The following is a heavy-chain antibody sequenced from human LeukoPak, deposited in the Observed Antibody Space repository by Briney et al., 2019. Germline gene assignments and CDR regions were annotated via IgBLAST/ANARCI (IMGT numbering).Heavy chain of an antibody. D-gene: IGHD6-6*01. CDR2: IRSKANNYAT. Sequence: GGSLRLSCAASGFTFSASAVHWVRQASGEGLEWIGRIRSKANNYATAYAGSLKGRFTVSRGDSKNTAYLQMNSLKTEDSAVYFCARDSSSEGPLDYWGQGTLVAVSS. V-gene: IGHV3-73*01. CDR1: GFTFSASA. CDR3: ARDSSSEGPLDY. J-gene: IGHJ4*02.